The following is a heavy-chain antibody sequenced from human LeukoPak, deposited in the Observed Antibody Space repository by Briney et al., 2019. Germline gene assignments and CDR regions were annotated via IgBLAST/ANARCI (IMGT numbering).Heavy chain of an antibody. CDR2: ISYDGSNK. J-gene: IGHJ5*02. CDR1: GFTFSSYA. CDR3: ARLGTYCSSTSCSSP. Sequence: GGSLRLSCAASGFTFSSYAMHWVRQAPGKGLEWVAAISYDGSNKYYADSVKGRFTISRDNSKNTLYLQMNSLRAEDTAVYYCARLGTYCSSTSCSSPWGQGTLVTVSS. D-gene: IGHD2-2*01. V-gene: IGHV3-30*01.